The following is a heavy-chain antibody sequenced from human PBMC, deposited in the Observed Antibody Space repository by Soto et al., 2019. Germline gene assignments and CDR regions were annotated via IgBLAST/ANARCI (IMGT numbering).Heavy chain of an antibody. D-gene: IGHD3-22*01. Sequence: ASVKVSCKASGGTFSSYAISWVRQAPGQGLEWMGGIIPIFGTANYAQKFQGRVTITADKSTSTAYMELSSPRSEDTAVYYCARGHYDSSGYYYFNYYYGMDVWGQGTTVTVSS. CDR1: GGTFSSYA. J-gene: IGHJ6*02. CDR2: IIPIFGTA. V-gene: IGHV1-69*06. CDR3: ARGHYDSSGYYYFNYYYGMDV.